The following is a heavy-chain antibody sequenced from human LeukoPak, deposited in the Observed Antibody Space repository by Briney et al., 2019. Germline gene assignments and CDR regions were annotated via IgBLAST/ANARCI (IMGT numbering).Heavy chain of an antibody. Sequence: PGGSLRLSCAASGFTFSHYGMTWVRQAPGKGLQWVSGISGSGDTTSYADSVKGRFTISRDNSKNTLYLQMNSLRAEDTAVYYCARHLSGDDIWGQGTMVTVSS. J-gene: IGHJ3*02. CDR3: ARHLSGDDI. CDR2: ISGSGDTT. D-gene: IGHD4-17*01. CDR1: GFTFSHYG. V-gene: IGHV3-23*01.